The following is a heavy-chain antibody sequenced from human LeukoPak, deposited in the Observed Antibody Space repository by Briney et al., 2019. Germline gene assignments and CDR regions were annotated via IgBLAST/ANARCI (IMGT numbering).Heavy chain of an antibody. CDR1: GFTFSSYA. CDR3: AKLSSSYDFWSGFHMDV. J-gene: IGHJ6*02. CDR2: ISGSGGST. V-gene: IGHV3-23*01. D-gene: IGHD3-3*01. Sequence: GGSLRLSCAASGFTFSSYAMSWVRQAPGKGLEWVSAISGSGGSTYYADSVKGRFTISGDNSKNTLYLQMNSLRAEDTAVYYCAKLSSSYDFWSGFHMDVWGQGTTVTVSS.